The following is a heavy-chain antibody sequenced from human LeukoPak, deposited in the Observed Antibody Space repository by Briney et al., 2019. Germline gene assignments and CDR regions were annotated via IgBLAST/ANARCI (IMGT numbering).Heavy chain of an antibody. CDR1: GYTFTGYC. CDR2: INPNSGGT. CDR3: ARDGAHYDFWSGYINWFDP. V-gene: IGHV1-2*02. D-gene: IGHD3-3*01. Sequence: ASVKVSCKASGYTFTGYCMHWVRQAPGQGLEWMGWINPNSGGTNYAQKFQGRVTMTRDTSISTAYMELSRLRSDDTAVYYCARDGAHYDFWSGYINWFDPWGQGTLVTISS. J-gene: IGHJ5*02.